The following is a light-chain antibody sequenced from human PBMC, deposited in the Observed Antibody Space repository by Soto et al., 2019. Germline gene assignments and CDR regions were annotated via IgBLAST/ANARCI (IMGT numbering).Light chain of an antibody. CDR1: SSDVGGYNY. J-gene: IGLJ1*01. V-gene: IGLV2-14*03. Sequence: QSALTQPASVSGSPGQSITISCTGTSSDVGGYNYVSWYQQHPGKAPKLMIYGVNNRPSGVSNRFSGSKSGNTASLTISGLQTEDDADYYYSSYTSISTYVFGTGTKVTVL. CDR2: GVN. CDR3: SSYTSISTYV.